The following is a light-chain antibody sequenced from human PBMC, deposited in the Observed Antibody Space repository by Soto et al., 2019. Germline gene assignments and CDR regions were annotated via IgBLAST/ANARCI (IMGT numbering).Light chain of an antibody. Sequence: EIVMTQSPATLSVSPGERATLSCRASQSVSSDLAWYHQKPGQAPRLLIYGASTRATGIPARFSGSGSGTEFTLTINSLQSEEFAVYYCQHYNNWPRTFGQGTKVDIK. V-gene: IGKV3-15*01. CDR1: QSVSSD. CDR3: QHYNNWPRT. J-gene: IGKJ1*01. CDR2: GAS.